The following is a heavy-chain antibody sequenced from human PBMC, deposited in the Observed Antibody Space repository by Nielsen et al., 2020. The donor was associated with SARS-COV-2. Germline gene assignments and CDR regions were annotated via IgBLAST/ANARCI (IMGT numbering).Heavy chain of an antibody. CDR1: GDTLTDLS. J-gene: IGHJ4*02. CDR3: VTVPAVAGRAKFDY. Sequence: ASVKVSCKVSGDTLTDLSMHWVRQAPGKGLEWMGGFDPEDAETIYAQKFQGRVTMTEDTSTDTAYMELSSLTSEDTALYCCVTVPAVAGRAKFDYWGQGTLVSVSS. V-gene: IGHV1-24*01. D-gene: IGHD6-19*01. CDR2: FDPEDAET.